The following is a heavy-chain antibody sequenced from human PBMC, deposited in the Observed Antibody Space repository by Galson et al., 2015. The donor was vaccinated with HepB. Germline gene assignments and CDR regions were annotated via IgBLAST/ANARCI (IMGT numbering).Heavy chain of an antibody. J-gene: IGHJ5*02. CDR3: AKSYGSGNYHGAWWFDP. CDR2: INAGNGNT. CDR1: GYTFTSYA. D-gene: IGHD3-10*01. V-gene: IGHV1-3*01. Sequence: SVKVSCKASGYTFTSYAIHWVRQAPGQRLEWMGWINAGNGNTKYSQKSQGRVTMTRDTSASTAYMELSSLRSEDTAVYYCAKSYGSGNYHGAWWFDPWGQGTLVTVSS.